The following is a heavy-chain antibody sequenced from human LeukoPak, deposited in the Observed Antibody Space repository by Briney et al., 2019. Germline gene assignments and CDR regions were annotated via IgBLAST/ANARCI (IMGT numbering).Heavy chain of an antibody. Sequence: TSSETLSLTCVVSAFSVTSSYYWGWIRQSPGKGLVWIGSVYHSGDTYYNPSLEGRVAMSVDTSKNQLSLKLSSVTAADTAVYYCARERPSIVRGVQTPFDYWGQGTLVTVSS. CDR3: ARERPSIVRGVQTPFDY. J-gene: IGHJ4*02. CDR1: AFSVTSSYY. CDR2: VYHSGDT. D-gene: IGHD3-10*01. V-gene: IGHV4-38-2*02.